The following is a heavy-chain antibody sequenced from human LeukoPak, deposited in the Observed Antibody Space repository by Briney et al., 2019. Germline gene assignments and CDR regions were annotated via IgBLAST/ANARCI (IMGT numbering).Heavy chain of an antibody. CDR3: ARGGGDGYFDY. CDR2: IYYSGST. Sequence: SQTLSLTCTVSGGSISSGDYYWSWIRQPPGTGLEWIGYIYYSGSTYYNPSLKSRVTISVDTSKNQFSLKLSSVTAADTAVYYCARGGGDGYFDYWGQGTLVTVSS. D-gene: IGHD4-17*01. J-gene: IGHJ4*02. CDR1: GGSISSGDYY. V-gene: IGHV4-30-4*01.